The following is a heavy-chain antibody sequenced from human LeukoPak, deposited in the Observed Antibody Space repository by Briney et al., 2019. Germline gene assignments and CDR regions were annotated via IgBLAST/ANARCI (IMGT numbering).Heavy chain of an antibody. D-gene: IGHD7-27*01. V-gene: IGHV3-30-3*01. Sequence: GRSLRLSCAASGFTLSRYAINWVRQAPGKGLEWVAVISYGGSNKYYADSVKGRFTISRDNSKNTLWLQMNSLRSEDTAVYYCARDMAPGGGPGDYYGMDVWGQGTTVTVSS. CDR1: GFTLSRYA. J-gene: IGHJ6*02. CDR2: ISYGGSNK. CDR3: ARDMAPGGGPGDYYGMDV.